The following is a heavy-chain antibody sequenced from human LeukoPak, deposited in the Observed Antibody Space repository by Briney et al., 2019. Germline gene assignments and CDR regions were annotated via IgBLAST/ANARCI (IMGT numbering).Heavy chain of an antibody. CDR2: INHSGST. CDR1: GGSFSGYY. J-gene: IGHJ4*02. Sequence: PSETLSLTCAVYGGSFSGYYWSWLGQPPGKGLEWVGEINHSGSTNYNPSLKSRVTISVDTSKNQFSLKLSSVTAADTAVYYCARVSYDSSGYYDYWGQGTLVTVSS. V-gene: IGHV4-34*01. D-gene: IGHD3-22*01. CDR3: ARVSYDSSGYYDY.